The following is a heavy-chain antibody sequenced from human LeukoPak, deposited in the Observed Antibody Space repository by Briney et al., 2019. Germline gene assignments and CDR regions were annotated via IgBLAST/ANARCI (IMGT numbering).Heavy chain of an antibody. CDR2: IRYDGSNE. V-gene: IGHV3-33*01. CDR3: AREGVLRHNTFDV. D-gene: IGHD4-17*01. J-gene: IGHJ3*01. CDR1: GFTFSSYG. Sequence: SLRLSCAASGFTFSSYGMHWVRQAPGKGLEWVAVIRYDGSNEYYADSVKGRFTISRDNAKNSLYLQLNSLRAEDTAVYFCAREGVLRHNTFDVWGQGTMVTVSS.